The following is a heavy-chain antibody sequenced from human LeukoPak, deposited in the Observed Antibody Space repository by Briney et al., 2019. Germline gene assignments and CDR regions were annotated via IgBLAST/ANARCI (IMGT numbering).Heavy chain of an antibody. Sequence: LPGGSLRLSCAASGFTFSICAMSWVRQAPGKGLQWVSSITSSGDGTYYADSVKGRFTISRDNSENMLYLQMNSLRVEDTAVYFCAKDRPNYYGSNGHYYRRDGDYWGQGTLVTVSS. CDR1: GFTFSICA. CDR2: ITSSGDGT. V-gene: IGHV3-23*01. J-gene: IGHJ4*02. CDR3: AKDRPNYYGSNGHYYRRDGDY. D-gene: IGHD3-22*01.